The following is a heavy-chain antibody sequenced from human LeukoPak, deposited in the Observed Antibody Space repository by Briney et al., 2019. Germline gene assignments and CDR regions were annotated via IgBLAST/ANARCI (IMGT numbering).Heavy chain of an antibody. J-gene: IGHJ6*03. D-gene: IGHD4-11*01. CDR1: GGSISSYY. Sequence: SETLSLTCTVSGGSISSYYWSWIRQPAGKGLEWIGRIYTSGSTNYNPSLKSRVTMSVDTSKNQFSLKLSSVTAADTAVYYCVREREGDDYSNYVYYYYYYMDVWGKGTTVTVSS. CDR2: IYTSGST. V-gene: IGHV4-4*07. CDR3: VREREGDDYSNYVYYYYYYMDV.